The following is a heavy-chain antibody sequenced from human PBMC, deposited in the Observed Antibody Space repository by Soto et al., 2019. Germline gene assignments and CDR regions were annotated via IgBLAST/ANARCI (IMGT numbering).Heavy chain of an antibody. CDR1: GGSFSGYY. D-gene: IGHD5-18*01. Sequence: SETLSLTCAVYGGSFSGYYWSWIRQPPGKGLEWIGEINHSGSTNYNPSLKSRVTISVDTSKNQFSLKLSSVTAADTAEYYCARWLRVGYYYGMDVWGQGTTVTVSS. V-gene: IGHV4-34*01. CDR2: INHSGST. J-gene: IGHJ6*02. CDR3: ARWLRVGYYYGMDV.